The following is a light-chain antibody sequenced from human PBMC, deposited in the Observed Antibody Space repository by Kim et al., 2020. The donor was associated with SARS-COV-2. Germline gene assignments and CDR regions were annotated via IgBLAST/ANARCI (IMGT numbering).Light chain of an antibody. Sequence: APGKTARITCGGDNLESKNVHWYPQKPGQGPVLVISYATDRPSGFPERFSGSNSGNMATLTINRVEAGDEADYYCQVWDGSSDHVVVGGGTQLTVL. CDR2: YAT. CDR3: QVWDGSSDHVV. J-gene: IGLJ2*01. CDR1: NLESKN. V-gene: IGLV3-21*04.